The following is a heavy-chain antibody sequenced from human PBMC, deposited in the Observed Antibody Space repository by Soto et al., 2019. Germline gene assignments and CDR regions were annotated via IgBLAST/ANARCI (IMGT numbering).Heavy chain of an antibody. CDR2: IKQDGSEK. V-gene: IGHV3-7*01. CDR1: GFTFSSYW. D-gene: IGHD2-2*01. CDR3: ARERPVVPAAYYFDY. Sequence: GGSLRLSCAASGFTFSSYWMSWVRQAPGKGLEWVANIKQDGSEKYYVDSVKGRFTISRDNAKNSLYLQMNSLRAEDTAVYYCARERPVVPAAYYFDYWGQGTLVTVSS. J-gene: IGHJ4*02.